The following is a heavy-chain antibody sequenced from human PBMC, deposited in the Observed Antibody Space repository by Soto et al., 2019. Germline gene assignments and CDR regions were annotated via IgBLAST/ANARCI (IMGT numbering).Heavy chain of an antibody. CDR2: IIPILGIA. CDR1: GGTFSSYT. Sequence: SVKVSCKASGGTFSSYTISWVRQAPGQGLEWMGRIIPILGIANYAQKFQGRVTITADKSTSTAYMELSSLRSEDTAVYYCASPGSSGGPHHHNFDYWGQGTLVTVSS. V-gene: IGHV1-69*02. CDR3: ASPGSSGGPHHHNFDY. D-gene: IGHD3-10*01. J-gene: IGHJ4*02.